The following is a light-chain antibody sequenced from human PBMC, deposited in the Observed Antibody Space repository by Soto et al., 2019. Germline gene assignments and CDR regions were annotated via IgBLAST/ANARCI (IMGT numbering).Light chain of an antibody. CDR1: SSDVGGYNY. Sequence: QSVLTQPASVSGSPGQSITISCTGTSSDVGGYNYVSWYQQYPGKAPKLMIYEVSNLPSGVSNRFSGSKSGNTASLTISGLQAEDEADYYCTSYIRSSTLDYVFGTGTKLTVL. CDR2: EVS. V-gene: IGLV2-14*01. J-gene: IGLJ1*01. CDR3: TSYIRSSTLDYV.